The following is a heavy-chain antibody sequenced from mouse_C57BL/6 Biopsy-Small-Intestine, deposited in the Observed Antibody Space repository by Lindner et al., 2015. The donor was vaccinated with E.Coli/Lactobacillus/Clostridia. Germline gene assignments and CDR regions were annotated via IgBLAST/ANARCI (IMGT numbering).Heavy chain of an antibody. CDR3: ARNYDGGYDY. D-gene: IGHD2-13*01. V-gene: IGHV1-14*01. Sequence: VQLQESGAELARPGASVKMSCKASGYTFTSYIIHWVRQKPGQGLEWIGYIDPYSDGTKYNEKFKGKATLTSDKSSSTAYMELSSLTSEDSAVYYCARNYDGGYDYWGQGTTLTVSS. CDR1: GYTFTSYI. CDR2: IDPYSDGT. J-gene: IGHJ2*01.